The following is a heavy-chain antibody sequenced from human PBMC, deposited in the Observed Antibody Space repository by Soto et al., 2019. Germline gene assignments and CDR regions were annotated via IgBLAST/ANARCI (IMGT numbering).Heavy chain of an antibody. CDR2: ISYDGSNK. V-gene: IGHV3-30*03. CDR3: TTAMVRLAYYYYGMDV. CDR1: GFTSSSYG. D-gene: IGHD3-10*01. J-gene: IGHJ6*02. Sequence: QVQLVESGGGVVQPGRSLRLSCAASGFTSSSYGMHWVRQDPGKGLEWMAVISYDGSNKYYADSVKGRFTISRDNSKNTLYLQMNSLRAEDTAVYYCTTAMVRLAYYYYGMDVWGQGTTVTVSS.